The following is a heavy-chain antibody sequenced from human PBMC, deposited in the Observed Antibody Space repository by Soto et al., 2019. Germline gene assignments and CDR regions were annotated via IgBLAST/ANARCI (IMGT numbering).Heavy chain of an antibody. CDR2: INAGNGNT. CDR1: GDTFTSYA. D-gene: IGHD6-13*01. Sequence: ASVKVSCKASGDTFTSYAMHWVRQAPGQRLEWMGWINAGNGNTKYSQKFQGRVTITTDTSATTAYMELSSLRPEDTAVYYCARDVAAADYWGQGTLVTVSS. J-gene: IGHJ4*02. CDR3: ARDVAAADY. V-gene: IGHV1-3*01.